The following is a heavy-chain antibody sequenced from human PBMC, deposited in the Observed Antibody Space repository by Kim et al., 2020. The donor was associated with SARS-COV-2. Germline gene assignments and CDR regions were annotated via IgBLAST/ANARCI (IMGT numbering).Heavy chain of an antibody. D-gene: IGHD5-18*01. CDR3: AKDGYSYAYYYYGMDV. J-gene: IGHJ6*02. V-gene: IGHV3-30*02. Sequence: SVKGRFTISRDNSKNTLYLQMNSLRAEDTAVYYCAKDGYSYAYYYYGMDVWGQGTTVTVSS.